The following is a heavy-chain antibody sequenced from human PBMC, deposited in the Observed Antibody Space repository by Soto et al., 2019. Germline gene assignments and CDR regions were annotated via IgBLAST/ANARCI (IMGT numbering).Heavy chain of an antibody. J-gene: IGHJ4*02. D-gene: IGHD5-18*01. CDR3: ARHEGWSYGYSGY. Sequence: QLQLQESSPGLVKPSETLSLTCTVSGGSISSNGYYWGWIRPPPGKGLEWIGSIYYSGSTYYNPSLKSRVTISVDTSKNQFSRKLSSVTAADTAVYYCARHEGWSYGYSGYLGQGTLVTVSP. CDR1: GGSISSNGYY. CDR2: IYYSGST. V-gene: IGHV4-39*01.